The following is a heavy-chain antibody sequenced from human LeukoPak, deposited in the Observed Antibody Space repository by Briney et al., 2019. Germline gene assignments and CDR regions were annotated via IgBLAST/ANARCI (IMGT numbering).Heavy chain of an antibody. CDR1: GFSFSTYA. J-gene: IGHJ4*02. D-gene: IGHD4-23*01. Sequence: PGGSLRLSCAVSGFSFSTYAMSWVRQAPGKGLEWVSYISSSGSTIYYADSVKGRFTISRDNAKNSLYLQMNSLRAEDTAVYYCARDPYGNHLFDYWGQGTLVTVSS. CDR2: ISSSGSTI. CDR3: ARDPYGNHLFDY. V-gene: IGHV3-11*01.